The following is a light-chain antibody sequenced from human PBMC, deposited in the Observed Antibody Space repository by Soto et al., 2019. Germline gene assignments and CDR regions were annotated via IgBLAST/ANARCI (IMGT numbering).Light chain of an antibody. J-gene: IGLJ1*01. CDR3: SSYTSISTYV. Sequence: QSALTQPASVSGSPGQSITISCTGTSSDVGGYNFVSWYQQHPGKAPELMIYDVNNRPSGVSNRFSGSKSGNTASLSISGLQADDEADYYCSSYTSISTYVFGPGTKVTVL. CDR1: SSDVGGYNF. CDR2: DVN. V-gene: IGLV2-14*01.